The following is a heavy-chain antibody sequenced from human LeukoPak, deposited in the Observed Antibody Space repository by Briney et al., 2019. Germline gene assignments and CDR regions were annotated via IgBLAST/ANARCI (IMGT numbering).Heavy chain of an antibody. CDR1: GFTFSSYC. V-gene: IGHV3-23*01. CDR3: AKSGYISSWVKAAVYNWFDP. Sequence: GGSLRLSCAASGFTFSSYCLNWVRQAPGKGLEWVSSISSSGGNTYYADSVKGRFTISRDNSKNPMYLQMNSLIAKHTAVTYCAKSGYISSWVKAAVYNWFDPWAREPWSPPP. CDR2: ISSSGGNT. D-gene: IGHD6-13*01. J-gene: IGHJ5*02.